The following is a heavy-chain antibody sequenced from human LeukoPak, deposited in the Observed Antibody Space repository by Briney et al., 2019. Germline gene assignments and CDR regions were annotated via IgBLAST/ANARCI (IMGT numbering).Heavy chain of an antibody. V-gene: IGHV3-21*01. CDR3: ARAGFGELLVAAFDI. J-gene: IGHJ3*02. CDR2: ISSSSEYI. Sequence: PGGSLRLSCAASGFTFSTYSMNWVRQAPGKGLEWVSFISSSSEYIYYANSVKGRFTISRDNAKNSLYLQVNSLRAEDTAVYYCARAGFGELLVAAFDIWGQGTMVTVSS. CDR1: GFTFSTYS. D-gene: IGHD1-26*01.